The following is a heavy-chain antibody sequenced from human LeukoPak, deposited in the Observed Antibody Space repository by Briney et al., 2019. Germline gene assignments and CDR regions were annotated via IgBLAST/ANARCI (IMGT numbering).Heavy chain of an antibody. Sequence: ASVKVSCKASGYTFTSYYMHWVRQAPGQGLEWMGIINPSGGSTSYAQKFQGWVTMTRDTPISTAYMELSRLRSDDTAVYYCARGPLNYYDSSGYYYSRDAFDIWGQGTMVTVSS. CDR1: GYTFTSYY. J-gene: IGHJ3*02. V-gene: IGHV1-46*01. CDR3: ARGPLNYYDSSGYYYSRDAFDI. D-gene: IGHD3-22*01. CDR2: INPSGGST.